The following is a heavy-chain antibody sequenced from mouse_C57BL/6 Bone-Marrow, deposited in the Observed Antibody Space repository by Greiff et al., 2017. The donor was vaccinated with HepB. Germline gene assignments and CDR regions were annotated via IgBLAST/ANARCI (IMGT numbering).Heavy chain of an antibody. J-gene: IGHJ2*01. CDR1: GYTFTSYW. CDR3: ARWGYYFDY. Sequence: QVQLKQPGAELVKPGASVKLSCKASGYTFTSYWMQWVKQRPGQGLEWIGEIDPSDSYTNYNQKFKGKATLTVDTSSSTAYMQLSSLTSEDSAVYYCARWGYYFDYWGQGTTLTVSS. CDR2: IDPSDSYT. V-gene: IGHV1-50*01. D-gene: IGHD3-1*01.